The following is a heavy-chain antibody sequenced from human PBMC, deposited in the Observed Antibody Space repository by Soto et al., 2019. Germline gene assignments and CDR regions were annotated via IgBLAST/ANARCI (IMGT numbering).Heavy chain of an antibody. V-gene: IGHV3-30-3*01. D-gene: IGHD2-15*01. CDR3: VRSSGVPTPAFDY. J-gene: IGHJ4*02. CDR2: ISHDGTSR. CDR1: GXTFNISW. Sequence: GSLRPSCTAPGXTFNISWMHWVRQAPGKGLEWVAVISHDGTSRYYADSVKCRVTISRDNSTRMVFVQMNSLGVEDTAVYYCVRSSGVPTPAFDYWGQGTLGTVSS.